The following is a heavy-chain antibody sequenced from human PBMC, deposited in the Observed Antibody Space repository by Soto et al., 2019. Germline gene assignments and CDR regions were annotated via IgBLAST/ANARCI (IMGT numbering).Heavy chain of an antibody. V-gene: IGHV1-18*01. CDR1: GYTFSSYG. Sequence: QVQLVQSVAEVKKPGASVKVSCKASGYTFSSYGISWVRQAPGQGLEWMGWISNYNGNTKYAQKLQGRVTMITDTSTSTAFMELRSLRSDDTAVYFCARGPLGSSSWSVDIWGQGTMVTVSS. D-gene: IGHD6-13*01. CDR2: ISNYNGNT. J-gene: IGHJ3*02. CDR3: ARGPLGSSSWSVDI.